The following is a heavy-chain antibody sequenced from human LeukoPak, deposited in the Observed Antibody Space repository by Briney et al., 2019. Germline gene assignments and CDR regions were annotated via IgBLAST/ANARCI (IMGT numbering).Heavy chain of an antibody. CDR1: GYTFTSYG. CDR3: ARDLCSSTSCYPTDYYYYGMDV. D-gene: IGHD2-2*01. V-gene: IGHV1-18*01. Sequence: SVKASCKASGYTFTSYGIRWVRQAAGQGPEGMGWIRVYNGNTVYAHKLKGRVTMTTDTSTSTAYMELRSLRSDDTAVYYCARDLCSSTSCYPTDYYYYGMDVWGQGTTVTVSS. CDR2: IRVYNGNT. J-gene: IGHJ6*02.